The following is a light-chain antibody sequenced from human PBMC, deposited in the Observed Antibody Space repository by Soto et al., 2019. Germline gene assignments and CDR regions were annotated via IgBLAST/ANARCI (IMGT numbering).Light chain of an antibody. J-gene: IGKJ5*01. CDR1: QSISSW. CDR2: KAS. CDR3: QVRTNWSIA. Sequence: DIQMTQSPSTLSASVGDRVTITCRASQSISSWLAWYQQKPGKAPKLLIYKASSLESGVPSRFSGSGSGTDFTLTINNLEPEDFAVYYCQVRTNWSIAFGRGTRLEI. V-gene: IGKV1-5*03.